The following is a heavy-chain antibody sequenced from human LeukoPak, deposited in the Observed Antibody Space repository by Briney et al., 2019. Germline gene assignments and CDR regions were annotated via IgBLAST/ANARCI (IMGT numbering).Heavy chain of an antibody. CDR3: AREAGYCSSTSCQPWARIQLWGGTNWFDP. D-gene: IGHD2-2*01. J-gene: IGHJ5*02. Sequence: ASVKVSCKASGYTFTSYGISWVRQAPGQGLEWMGWISAYNGKTNYAQKLQGRVTMTTDTSTSTAYMELRSLRSDDTAVYYCAREAGYCSSTSCQPWARIQLWGGTNWFDPWGQGTLGTVSS. CDR2: ISAYNGKT. CDR1: GYTFTSYG. V-gene: IGHV1-18*01.